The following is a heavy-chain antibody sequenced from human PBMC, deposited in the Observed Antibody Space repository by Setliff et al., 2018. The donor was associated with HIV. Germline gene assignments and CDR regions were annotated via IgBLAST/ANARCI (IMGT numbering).Heavy chain of an antibody. J-gene: IGHJ4*02. CDR3: AKDSIEASATGYYFDY. D-gene: IGHD6-6*01. Sequence: GGSLRLSCAASRFTFSIYWMHWVRQDPGKGLEWVSVIYSDGSSTYYADFVKGRFTIARDNFKNTLYLQMNSLRAEDKAVYYCAKDSIEASATGYYFDYWGRGTLVTVSS. V-gene: IGHV3-23*03. CDR2: IYSDGSST. CDR1: RFTFSIYW.